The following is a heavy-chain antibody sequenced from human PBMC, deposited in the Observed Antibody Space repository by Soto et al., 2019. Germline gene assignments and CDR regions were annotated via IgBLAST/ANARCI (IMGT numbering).Heavy chain of an antibody. J-gene: IGHJ6*02. CDR3: WKRAYRQLGSYYYSSYGMDV. CDR2: INAGNGNT. CDR1: GYTFTSYA. V-gene: IGHV1-3*01. D-gene: IGHD6-6*01. Sequence: ASVKVSCKASGYTFTSYAMHWVRQAPGQRLEWMGWINAGNGNTKYSQKFQGRVTITRDTSASTAYMELSSLRSEDTAVYYCWKRAYRQLGSYYYSSYGMDVWGQGTTVTVSS.